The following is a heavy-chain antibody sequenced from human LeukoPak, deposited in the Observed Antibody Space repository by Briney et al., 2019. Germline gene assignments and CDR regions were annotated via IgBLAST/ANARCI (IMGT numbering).Heavy chain of an antibody. V-gene: IGHV4-34*01. Sequence: TSETLSLTCAVYGGSFSGYYWSWIRQPPGKGLEWIGEINHSGSTNYNPSLKSRVTISVDTSKNQFSLKLSSVTAADTAVYYCARGTTVTTGDNAFDIWGQGTMVTVSS. CDR3: ARGTTVTTGDNAFDI. CDR2: INHSGST. D-gene: IGHD4-17*01. J-gene: IGHJ3*02. CDR1: GGSFSGYY.